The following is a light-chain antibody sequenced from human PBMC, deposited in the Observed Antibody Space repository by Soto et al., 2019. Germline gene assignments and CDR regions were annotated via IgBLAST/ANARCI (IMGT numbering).Light chain of an antibody. Sequence: EIVMTQSPATLSMSPGERATLSCRASLYILNKVAWYQQKPGQAPRLLIYGASTRATGVPARFSGSGSGTECTLSISSLQSEHVAGYYCQQYYSLPLTFGGGAKVEIK. V-gene: IGKV3-15*01. CDR2: GAS. CDR3: QQYYSLPLT. J-gene: IGKJ4*01. CDR1: LYILNK.